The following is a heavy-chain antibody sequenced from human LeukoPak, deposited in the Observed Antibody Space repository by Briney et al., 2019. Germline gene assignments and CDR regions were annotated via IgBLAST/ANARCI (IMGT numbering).Heavy chain of an antibody. V-gene: IGHV3-23*01. CDR1: GFTFSSYA. D-gene: IGHD6-6*01. Sequence: AGGSLRLSCAASGFTFSSYAMSWVRQAPGKGLEWVSAISGSGGSTYYADSVKGRFTISRDDSKNTLYLQMNSLRAEDTAVYYCANIAAPPTYYYYYYMDVWGKGTTVTVSS. J-gene: IGHJ6*03. CDR3: ANIAAPPTYYYYYYMDV. CDR2: ISGSGGST.